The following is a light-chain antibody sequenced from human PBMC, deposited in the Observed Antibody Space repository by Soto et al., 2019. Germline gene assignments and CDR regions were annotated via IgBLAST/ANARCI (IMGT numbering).Light chain of an antibody. CDR2: DVS. J-gene: IGLJ1*01. CDR1: SSDVGGYNY. Sequence: QPALTQPRSVSGSPGQSVTISCTGTSSDVGGYNYVSWYQQHPGKAPKLMIYDVSERPSGVPDRFSGSKSGNTASLTISGLQAEDEADYYCCSYAGSYTFVFAPGTKVTVL. CDR3: CSYAGSYTFV. V-gene: IGLV2-11*01.